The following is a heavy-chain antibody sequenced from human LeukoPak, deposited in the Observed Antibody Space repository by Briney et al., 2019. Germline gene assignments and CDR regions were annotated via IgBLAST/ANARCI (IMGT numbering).Heavy chain of an antibody. CDR3: ATLRGNGGSCCVDYFDY. D-gene: IGHD2-15*01. V-gene: IGHV1-24*01. J-gene: IGHJ4*02. Sequence: ASVKVSCKVSGYTLTELSMHWVRQAPGKGLEWMGGFDPEDGETIYAQKFQGRVTMTEDTSTDTAYMELSSLRSEDTAVYYCATLRGNGGSCCVDYFDYWGQGTLVTVSS. CDR1: GYTLTELS. CDR2: FDPEDGET.